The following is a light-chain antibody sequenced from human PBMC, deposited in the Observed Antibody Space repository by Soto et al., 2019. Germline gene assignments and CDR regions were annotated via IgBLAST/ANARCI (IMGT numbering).Light chain of an antibody. J-gene: IGLJ1*01. Sequence: QSVLTQPPSVSGAPGQRVTISCTGSSSNIGAGYDVHWYQQVPGTAPKLLIYGNNTRPSGVPDRFSGSKSGTSASLAITGLQAEDAADYYCQSYDSSLYVFGTGTKVTVL. V-gene: IGLV1-40*01. CDR1: SSNIGAGYD. CDR2: GNN. CDR3: QSYDSSLYV.